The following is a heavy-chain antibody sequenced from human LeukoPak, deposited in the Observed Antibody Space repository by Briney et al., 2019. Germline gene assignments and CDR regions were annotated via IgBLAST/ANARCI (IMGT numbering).Heavy chain of an antibody. D-gene: IGHD6-19*01. CDR2: IIPIFGTA. J-gene: IGHJ4*02. Sequence: ASVKVSCKASGGTFSSYAISWVRQAPGQGLEWMGGIIPIFGTANYAQKFQGRVTITTDESTSTAYMELSSLRSEDTAVYYCATFSGYSSGWHRFGLDYWGQGTLVTVSS. CDR1: GGTFSSYA. CDR3: ATFSGYSSGWHRFGLDY. V-gene: IGHV1-69*05.